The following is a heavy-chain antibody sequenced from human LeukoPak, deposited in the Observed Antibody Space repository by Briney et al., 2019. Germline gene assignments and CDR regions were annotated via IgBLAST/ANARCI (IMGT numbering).Heavy chain of an antibody. Sequence: VASVKVSCKASGYTFNSYGISWVRQAPGQGLEWMGWMSPYNDNTNYAQRLQGRVSMTTDTSTSTAYMELRSLRSDDTAVYYCARDLYPGNDYGDSKQSDYWGQGTLVTVSS. D-gene: IGHD4-17*01. CDR1: GYTFNSYG. CDR3: ARDLYPGNDYGDSKQSDY. CDR2: MSPYNDNT. J-gene: IGHJ4*02. V-gene: IGHV1-18*01.